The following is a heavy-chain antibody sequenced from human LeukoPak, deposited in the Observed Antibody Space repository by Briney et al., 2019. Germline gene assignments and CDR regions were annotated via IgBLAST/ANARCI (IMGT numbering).Heavy chain of an antibody. J-gene: IGHJ4*02. CDR2: IYHSGST. V-gene: IGHV4-38-2*02. CDR3: ARGPFIAVAAYFDY. D-gene: IGHD6-19*01. Sequence: SETLSLTCTVSGYSISSGYYWGWIRQPPGKELEWIGSIYHSGSTYYNPSLKSRVTISVDTSKNQFSLKLSSVTAADTAVYYCARGPFIAVAAYFDYWGQGTLVTVSS. CDR1: GYSISSGYY.